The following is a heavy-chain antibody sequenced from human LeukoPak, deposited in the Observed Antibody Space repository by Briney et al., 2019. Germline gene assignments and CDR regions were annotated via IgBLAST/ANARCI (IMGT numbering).Heavy chain of an antibody. J-gene: IGHJ4*02. D-gene: IGHD1-26*01. V-gene: IGHV1-69*13. CDR2: IIPIFGTA. CDR3: ARGGWELLRAFDY. Sequence: GASVKVSCKASGGTFSGYAISWVRQAPGQGLEWMGGIIPIFGTANYAQKFQGRVTITADESTSTAYMELSSLRSEDTAVYYCARGGWELLRAFDYWGQGTLVTVSS. CDR1: GGTFSGYA.